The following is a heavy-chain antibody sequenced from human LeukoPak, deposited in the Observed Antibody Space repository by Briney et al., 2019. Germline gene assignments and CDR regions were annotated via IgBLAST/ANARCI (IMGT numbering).Heavy chain of an antibody. V-gene: IGHV1-46*01. CDR1: GYTFTSYY. CDR2: INPSGGST. CDR3: ARDRQLDYYDSSGYYLDY. Sequence: ASVKVSCKASGYTFTSYYMHWVRQAPGQGLEWMGIINPSGGSTSYAQKFQGRVTMTRDTSTSTVYMELSSLRSEDTAVYYCARDRQLDYYDSSGYYLDYWGQGTLVTVSS. J-gene: IGHJ4*02. D-gene: IGHD3-22*01.